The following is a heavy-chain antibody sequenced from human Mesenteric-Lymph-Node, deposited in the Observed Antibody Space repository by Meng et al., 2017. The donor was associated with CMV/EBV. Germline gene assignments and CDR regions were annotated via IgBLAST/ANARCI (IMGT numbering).Heavy chain of an antibody. D-gene: IGHD1-26*01. V-gene: IGHV3-23*01. Sequence: GESLKISCAASGFTLSSYTMTWVRQVPGKGLEWVSSLRGSDGSTYHADSVKGRFTISRDNSKNTLYLQMNSLRVEDTAVYYCARDHLVGGKIANYYYFYGMDVWGQGTTVTVSS. CDR3: ARDHLVGGKIANYYYFYGMDV. J-gene: IGHJ6*02. CDR1: GFTLSSYT. CDR2: LRGSDGST.